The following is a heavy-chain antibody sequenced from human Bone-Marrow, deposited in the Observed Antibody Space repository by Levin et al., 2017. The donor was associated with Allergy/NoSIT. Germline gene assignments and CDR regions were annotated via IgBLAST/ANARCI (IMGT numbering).Heavy chain of an antibody. V-gene: IGHV3-48*01. CDR2: ISSSSSTI. D-gene: IGHD1-1*01. Sequence: PGGSLRLSCAASGFIFSSYSMNWVRQAPGKGLEWVSYISSSSSTIYYADSVKGRFTISRDNAKNSLYLQMNSLRAEDTAVYYCASPIADNWNDVGYWGQGTLVTVSS. J-gene: IGHJ4*02. CDR1: GFIFSSYS. CDR3: ASPIADNWNDVGY.